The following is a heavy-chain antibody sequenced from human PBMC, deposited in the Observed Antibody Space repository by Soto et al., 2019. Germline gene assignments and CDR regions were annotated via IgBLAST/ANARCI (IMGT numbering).Heavy chain of an antibody. V-gene: IGHV1-58*01. CDR3: AAGDYGDDPERLDY. Sequence: GCAVKVCCKASGFTFTISAVQWVRQARGQRLEWIGWIVVGSGNTNYAQKFQERVTITRDMSTSTAYMELSSLRSEDTAVYYCAAGDYGDDPERLDYWGQGTLVTVSS. CDR1: GFTFTISA. CDR2: IVVGSGNT. D-gene: IGHD4-17*01. J-gene: IGHJ4*02.